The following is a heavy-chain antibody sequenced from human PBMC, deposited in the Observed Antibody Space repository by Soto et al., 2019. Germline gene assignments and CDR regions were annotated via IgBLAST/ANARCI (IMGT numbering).Heavy chain of an antibody. Sequence: QVQLQESGPGLVKPSQTLSLTCTVSGGSISSGDYYWRWIRQPPGKGLEWIGYIYYSGSTYYNPSLKSRVTISVDTSQNQFSLKLSSVTAADTAVYYCAREWSLPYSSSSGWFDPWGQGTLVTVS. D-gene: IGHD6-6*01. V-gene: IGHV4-30-4*01. J-gene: IGHJ5*02. CDR1: GGSISSGDYY. CDR3: AREWSLPYSSSSGWFDP. CDR2: IYYSGST.